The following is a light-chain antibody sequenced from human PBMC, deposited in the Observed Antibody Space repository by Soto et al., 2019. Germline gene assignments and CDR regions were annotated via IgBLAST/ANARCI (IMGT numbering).Light chain of an antibody. CDR3: QQYNNWPPYT. Sequence: EIVMTQSPANLSVSPGERATLSCRASQSVSSNLAWYQQKPDQAPRLLIYGASTRATGIPARFSGSGSGTEFTLTISSLQSEDFAVYYCQQYNNWPPYTFGQGTKLEIK. V-gene: IGKV3-15*01. CDR2: GAS. CDR1: QSVSSN. J-gene: IGKJ2*01.